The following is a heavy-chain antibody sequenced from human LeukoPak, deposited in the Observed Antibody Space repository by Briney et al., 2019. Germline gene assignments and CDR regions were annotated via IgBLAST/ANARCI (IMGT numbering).Heavy chain of an antibody. Sequence: SETLSLTCTVSGGSISSYYWSWIRQPPGKGLEWIGYIYYSGSTNYNPSLKSRVTISVDTSKNQFSLKLSSVTAADTAVYYCARHSGSSSSIDYWGQGTLVTVSS. J-gene: IGHJ4*02. CDR1: GGSISSYY. CDR2: IYYSGST. CDR3: ARHSGSSSSIDY. V-gene: IGHV4-59*08. D-gene: IGHD6-6*01.